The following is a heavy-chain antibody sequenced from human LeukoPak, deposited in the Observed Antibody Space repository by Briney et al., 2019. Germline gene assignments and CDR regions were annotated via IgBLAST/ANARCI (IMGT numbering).Heavy chain of an antibody. V-gene: IGHV3-30*18. J-gene: IGHJ1*01. CDR1: GFTFSRYE. CDR3: AKDPPYFQH. CDR2: ISYDGSNK. Sequence: GGSLRLSCAASGFTFSRYEMNWVRQAPGKGLEWVAVISYDGSNKYYADSVKGRFTISRDNSKNTLYLQMNSLRAEDTAVYYCAKDPPYFQHWGQGTLVTVSS.